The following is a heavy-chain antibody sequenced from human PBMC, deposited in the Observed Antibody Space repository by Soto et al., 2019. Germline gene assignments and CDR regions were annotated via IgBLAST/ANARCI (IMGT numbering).Heavy chain of an antibody. CDR2: IYPGDSDT. V-gene: IGHV5-51*01. CDR1: GYSFTSYW. Sequence: GESLKISCKGSGYSFTSYWIGWVRQMPGKGLEWMGIIYPGDSDTRYSPSFQGQVTISADKSISTAYLQWSSLKASDTAMYYCARHGSNWNQQTPYYYYGMDVWGQGTTVTVSS. D-gene: IGHD1-20*01. CDR3: ARHGSNWNQQTPYYYYGMDV. J-gene: IGHJ6*02.